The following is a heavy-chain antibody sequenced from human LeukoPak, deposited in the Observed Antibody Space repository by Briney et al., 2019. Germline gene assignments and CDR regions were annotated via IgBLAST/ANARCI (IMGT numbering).Heavy chain of an antibody. CDR3: ARHRRYYYDSSGFAGGFDY. D-gene: IGHD3-22*01. Sequence: PSETLSLTCAVYGGSFSGYYWSWIRQPPGKGLEWIGQINHSGSTNYNPSLKSRVTISVDTSKNQFSLKLSSVTAADTAVYYCARHRRYYYDSSGFAGGFDYWGQGTLVTVSS. V-gene: IGHV4-34*01. J-gene: IGHJ4*02. CDR2: INHSGST. CDR1: GGSFSGYY.